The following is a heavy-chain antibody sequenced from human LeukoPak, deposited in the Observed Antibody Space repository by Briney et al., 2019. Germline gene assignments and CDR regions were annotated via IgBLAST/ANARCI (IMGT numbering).Heavy chain of an antibody. J-gene: IGHJ4*02. Sequence: PGGSLRLSCAASGFIFSSYAMSWVRQVPGKGLEWVSTLSGSGGRTYYADSVKGRFTISRDNAKNSLYLQMNSLRAEDTALYYCAREIYDSSGSDYWGQGTLVTVSS. CDR2: LSGSGGRT. V-gene: IGHV3-23*01. CDR3: AREIYDSSGSDY. D-gene: IGHD3-22*01. CDR1: GFIFSSYA.